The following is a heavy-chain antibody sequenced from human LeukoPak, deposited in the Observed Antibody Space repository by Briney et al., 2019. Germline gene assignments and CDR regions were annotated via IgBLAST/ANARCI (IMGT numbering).Heavy chain of an antibody. J-gene: IGHJ3*02. CDR2: ISSSSTI. D-gene: IGHD1-14*01. CDR3: AREEPSLDDAFDI. V-gene: IGHV3-48*01. Sequence: PGGSLRLSCAASGFTFSSYSMNWVRQAPGKGLEWVSYISSSSTIYYADSVKGRFTISRDNAKNSLYLQMNSLRAEDAAVYYCAREEPSLDDAFDIWGQGTMVTVSS. CDR1: GFTFSSYS.